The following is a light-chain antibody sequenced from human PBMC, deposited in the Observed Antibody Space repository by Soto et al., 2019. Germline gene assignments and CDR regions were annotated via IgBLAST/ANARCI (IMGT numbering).Light chain of an antibody. V-gene: IGKV3-11*01. CDR1: PSVSSY. CDR2: DAS. CDR3: QQRSNWPWT. J-gene: IGKJ1*01. Sequence: EIVVTQSPATLSLSPGERATLSCRASPSVSSYLAWYQQKPGQAPRLLIYDASNRATGIPARFSGSGSGTDFTLTISSLEPEDFAVYYCQQRSNWPWTFGQGTKVEIK.